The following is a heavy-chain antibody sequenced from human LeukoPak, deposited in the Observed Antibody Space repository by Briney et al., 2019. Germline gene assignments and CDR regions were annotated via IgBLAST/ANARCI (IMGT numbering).Heavy chain of an antibody. CDR2: IKQDGSEK. J-gene: IGHJ4*02. Sequence: GGSLRLSCAASGFTFSIHWMNWVRQAPGKGLKWVANIKQDGSEKYYVDSVKGRFTISRDNAKNSLYLQMNSLRAEDTAVYYCARDPDMVRGVNFDYWGQGTLVTVSS. V-gene: IGHV3-7*03. CDR3: ARDPDMVRGVNFDY. CDR1: GFTFSIHW. D-gene: IGHD3-10*01.